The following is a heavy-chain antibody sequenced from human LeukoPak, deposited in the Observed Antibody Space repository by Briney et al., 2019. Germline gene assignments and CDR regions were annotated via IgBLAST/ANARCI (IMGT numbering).Heavy chain of an antibody. CDR3: AKTPTITIFAIDTQGDYYFDY. J-gene: IGHJ4*02. D-gene: IGHD3-3*01. Sequence: GGSLRLSCAASGFTFSDYYMSWIRQAPGKGLEWVSYISSSGSTIYYADSVKGRFTISRDNAKDSLYLQMNSLRAEDTAVYYCAKTPTITIFAIDTQGDYYFDYWGQGTLVTVSS. V-gene: IGHV3-11*01. CDR2: ISSSGSTI. CDR1: GFTFSDYY.